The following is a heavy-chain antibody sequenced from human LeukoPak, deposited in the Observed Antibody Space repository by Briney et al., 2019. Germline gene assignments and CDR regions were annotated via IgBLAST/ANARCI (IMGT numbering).Heavy chain of an antibody. D-gene: IGHD3-10*01. J-gene: IGHJ4*02. V-gene: IGHV1-69*05. Sequence: SVKVSCKASGGTFTSYAISWVRQAPGQGLEWKGGIIPIFGTANYAQKFQGRVTITTDESTSTAYMELSSLRSEDTAVYYCARVSPYYYGSGFRYYFDYWGQGTLVTVSS. CDR3: ARVSPYYYGSGFRYYFDY. CDR1: GGTFTSYA. CDR2: IIPIFGTA.